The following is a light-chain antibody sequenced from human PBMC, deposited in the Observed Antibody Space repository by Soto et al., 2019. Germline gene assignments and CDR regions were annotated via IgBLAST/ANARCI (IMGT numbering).Light chain of an antibody. CDR1: SSDVGGYNY. J-gene: IGLJ1*01. CDR2: DVS. CDR3: SSYTSDSTYV. Sequence: QSVLTQPASVSGSPGQSITISCTGTSSDVGGYNYVSWYQEHPGKAPKLMIYDVSNRPSGVSNRFSGSKSGNTASLTIFGLQAEDEADYYCSSYTSDSTYVFGTGTKVTVL. V-gene: IGLV2-14*01.